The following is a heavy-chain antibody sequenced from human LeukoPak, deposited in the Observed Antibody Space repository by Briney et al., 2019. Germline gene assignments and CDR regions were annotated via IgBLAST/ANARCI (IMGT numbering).Heavy chain of an antibody. CDR2: INHSGST. CDR1: GFTFSSYA. Sequence: GSLRLSCAASGFTFSSYAMSWIRQPPGKGLEWIGEINHSGSTNYNPSLKSRVTISVDTSKNQFSLKLSSVTAADTAVYYCASRRRLQSWYFQHWGQGTLVTVSS. D-gene: IGHD2-21*02. J-gene: IGHJ1*01. V-gene: IGHV4-34*01. CDR3: ASRRRLQSWYFQH.